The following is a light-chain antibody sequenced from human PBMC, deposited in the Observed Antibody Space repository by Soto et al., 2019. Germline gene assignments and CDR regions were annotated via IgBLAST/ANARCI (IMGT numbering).Light chain of an antibody. V-gene: IGLV1-40*01. J-gene: IGLJ3*02. CDR1: ASNIAARYD. CDR2: GNN. CDR3: QSYDNSLNEWV. Sequence: QSVVTQPPSVSGAPGQRVTISCTGTASNIAARYDVHWYQQIPGKAPKLLIYGNNNRPSGVPDRFSASKSGISASLAITGLQAYDEADYYCQSYDNSLNEWVFGGGTKLTVL.